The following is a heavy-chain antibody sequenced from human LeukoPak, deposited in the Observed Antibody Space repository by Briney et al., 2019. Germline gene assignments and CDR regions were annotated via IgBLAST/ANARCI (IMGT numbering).Heavy chain of an antibody. Sequence: PGGSLRLSCAASGFTVSSNYMSWVRQAPGKGLEWVSIIYSGGSTYYADSVKGRFTISRDNSKNTLFLQMNSLRAEDTAMYYCARSNSATIPGADPWGQGTLATVSS. CDR2: IYSGGST. CDR1: GFTVSSNY. D-gene: IGHD1-26*01. CDR3: ARSNSATIPGADP. V-gene: IGHV3-53*01. J-gene: IGHJ5*02.